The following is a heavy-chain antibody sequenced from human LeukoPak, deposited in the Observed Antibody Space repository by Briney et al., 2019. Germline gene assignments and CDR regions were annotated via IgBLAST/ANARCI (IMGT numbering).Heavy chain of an antibody. CDR1: GYTFTSYA. J-gene: IGHJ1*01. CDR3: AREMATIIGGEYFQH. CDR2: INAGNGNT. Sequence: ASVKVSCKASGYTFTSYAMHWVRQAPGQRLEWMGWINAGNGNTKYSQKFQGRVTITADESTSTAYMELSSLRSEDTAVYYCAREMATIIGGEYFQHWGQGTLVTVSS. D-gene: IGHD5-24*01. V-gene: IGHV1-3*01.